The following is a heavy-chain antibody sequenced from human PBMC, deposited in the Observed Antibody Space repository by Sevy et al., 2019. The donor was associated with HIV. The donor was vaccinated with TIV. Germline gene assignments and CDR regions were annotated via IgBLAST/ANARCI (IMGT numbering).Heavy chain of an antibody. CDR3: VKEGRDDFNPYLDF. D-gene: IGHD3-10*01. V-gene: IGHV3-23*01. CDR2: ISRTGGNT. J-gene: IGHJ1*01. Sequence: GGSLRLSCAGSGFTFGGYMMNWVRQAPGRGLEWMSRISRTGGNTEYGDSAKGRFTISRDNSKNTLYLQMKDLRVEDTALYYCVKEGRDDFNPYLDFWGQEILVTVSS. CDR1: GFTFGGYM.